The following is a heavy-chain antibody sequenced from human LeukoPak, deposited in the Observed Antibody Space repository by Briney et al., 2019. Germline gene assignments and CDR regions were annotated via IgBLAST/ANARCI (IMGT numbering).Heavy chain of an antibody. V-gene: IGHV1-2*02. CDR3: ARVVGLVGAFDI. Sequence: ASVKVSCKASGYTFTGYYMHWVRQAPGQGLEWMGWINPNSGGTNYAQKFQGRVTMIRDTSISTAYMELSRLRSDDTAVYYCARVVGLVGAFDIWGQGTMVTVSS. J-gene: IGHJ3*02. CDR2: INPNSGGT. CDR1: GYTFTGYY. D-gene: IGHD5-12*01.